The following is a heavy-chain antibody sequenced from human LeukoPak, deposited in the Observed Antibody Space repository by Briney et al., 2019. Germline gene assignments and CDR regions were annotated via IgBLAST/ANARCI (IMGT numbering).Heavy chain of an antibody. J-gene: IGHJ4*02. Sequence: ASVKVSCKASGYTFTSYDINWVRQATGQGLEWMGWMNPNSGNTGYAQKFQGRVTMTRNTSISTAYMELSSLRSEDTAEYYCARAMVRGVIHDYWGQGTLVTVSS. D-gene: IGHD3-10*01. CDR3: ARAMVRGVIHDY. CDR1: GYTFTSYD. CDR2: MNPNSGNT. V-gene: IGHV1-8*01.